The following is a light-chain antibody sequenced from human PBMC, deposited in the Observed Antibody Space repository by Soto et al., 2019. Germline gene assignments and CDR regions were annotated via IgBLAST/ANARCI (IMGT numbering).Light chain of an antibody. V-gene: IGKV1-39*01. Sequence: DIQMTQSPSSLSASVGDRVTITCRASQSIGSYLNWCQQKPGKAPELLIYAASSLQSGVPSRFSGSGSGTDFTLTISSLQPEDFATYYCQQLNSYPPLTFGQGTKVDIK. CDR2: AAS. J-gene: IGKJ1*01. CDR3: QQLNSYPPLT. CDR1: QSIGSY.